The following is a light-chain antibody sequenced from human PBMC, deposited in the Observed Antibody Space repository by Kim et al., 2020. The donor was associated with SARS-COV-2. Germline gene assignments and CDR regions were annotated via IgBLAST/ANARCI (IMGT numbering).Light chain of an antibody. V-gene: IGLV3-21*04. CDR1: DIGSKS. J-gene: IGLJ2*01. Sequence: SYELTQPPSVSVAPGETARITCGGNDIGSKSVHWYQQKPGQAPVLVISYDTRRPSGIPELFSGSNSGNTATLTLNRVEAGDEADYHCQVWDRNSYHVVFGGGTQLTVL. CDR3: QVWDRNSYHVV. CDR2: YDT.